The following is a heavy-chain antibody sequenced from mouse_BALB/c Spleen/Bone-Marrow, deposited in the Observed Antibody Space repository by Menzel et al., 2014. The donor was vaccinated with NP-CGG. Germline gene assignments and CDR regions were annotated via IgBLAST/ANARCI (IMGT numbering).Heavy chain of an antibody. J-gene: IGHJ4*01. CDR3: NALLRKEAMDC. CDR2: IDPENGDT. V-gene: IGHV14-4*02. CDR1: GFNIKDYY. D-gene: IGHD1-1*01. Sequence: VQLQQSGAELVRSGASVKLSCTASGFNIKDYYIHWVKQRPEQGLEWIGWIDPENGDTEYAPKFQGKATMTADTSANTAYLHLSGLTSEDTTVYYCNALLRKEAMDCWGQGTSVTVSS.